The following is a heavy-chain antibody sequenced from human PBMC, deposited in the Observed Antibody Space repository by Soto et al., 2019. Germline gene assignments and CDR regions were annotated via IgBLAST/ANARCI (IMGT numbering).Heavy chain of an antibody. J-gene: IGHJ3*02. Sequence: AQLEETGGGLVQPGGSLRLSCAASGFTFSLSWMHWVRQGPGNGPVWVSRINSDGSITTYADSVKGRFTISRDNAKKTLYLQMNSLTAADTAVYYCARDLENCGGECSSAFDIWGQGTMVTVSS. CDR2: INSDGSIT. D-gene: IGHD2-21*01. CDR3: ARDLENCGGECSSAFDI. V-gene: IGHV3-74*01. CDR1: GFTFSLSW.